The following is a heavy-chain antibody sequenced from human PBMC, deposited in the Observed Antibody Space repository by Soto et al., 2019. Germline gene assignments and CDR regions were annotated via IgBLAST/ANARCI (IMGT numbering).Heavy chain of an antibody. CDR1: GDSISSTNYY. CDR3: ARQDDFWSGSSSFDY. V-gene: IGHV4-39*01. J-gene: IGHJ4*02. Sequence: QLQLQESGPGLVKPSETLSLTCSVSGDSISSTNYYWGWIRQPPGKGLEWIARIYYNGFTYYQPSLTSRVTITVDTAKNHFSLKLSSVTAADTALYSCARQDDFWSGSSSFDYWGQGILVTVSS. CDR2: IYYNGFT. D-gene: IGHD3-3*01.